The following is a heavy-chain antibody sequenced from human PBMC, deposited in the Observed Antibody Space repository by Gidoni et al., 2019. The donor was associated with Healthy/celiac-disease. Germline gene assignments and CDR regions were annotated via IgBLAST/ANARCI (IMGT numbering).Heavy chain of an antibody. CDR2: IIPIFGTA. CDR1: GGTFRSYA. V-gene: IGHV1-69*01. Sequence: QVQLVQSGAEVKKPGSSVKVSCKASGGTFRSYAISWVRQAPGQGLEWMGGIIPIFGTANYAQKFQGRGTITADESTSTAYMELSSLRSEDTAVYYCARGGDIVVVPAAMPFPAWFDPWGQGTLVTVSS. J-gene: IGHJ5*02. CDR3: ARGGDIVVVPAAMPFPAWFDP. D-gene: IGHD2-2*01.